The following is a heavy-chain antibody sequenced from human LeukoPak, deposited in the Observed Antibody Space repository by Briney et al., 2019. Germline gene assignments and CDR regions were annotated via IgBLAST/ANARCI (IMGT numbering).Heavy chain of an antibody. D-gene: IGHD2-8*01. J-gene: IGHJ5*02. CDR3: ARDHPPDCTNGVCLGETYNWFDP. V-gene: IGHV1-69*06. Sequence: SVKVSCKASGGTFSSYAISWVRQAPGQGLEWMGGIIPIFGTANYAQKFQGRVTITADKSTSTAYMELSSLRSEDTAVYYCARDHPPDCTNGVCLGETYNWFDPWGQGTLVTVSS. CDR2: IIPIFGTA. CDR1: GGTFSSYA.